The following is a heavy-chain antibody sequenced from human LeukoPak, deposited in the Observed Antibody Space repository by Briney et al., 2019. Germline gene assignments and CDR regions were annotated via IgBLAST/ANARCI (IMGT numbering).Heavy chain of an antibody. CDR3: AREATWGQWYFDH. CDR1: GITLSNYG. V-gene: IGHV3-23*01. D-gene: IGHD6-19*01. Sequence: GGSLRLSCAVSGITLSNYGMSWVRQAPGKGLEWVAGISDSGGRTNYADSVKGRFTISRDNPKNTLYLQMNSLSVEDTAVYYCAREATWGQWYFDHWGQGTPVTVSS. CDR2: ISDSGGRT. J-gene: IGHJ4*02.